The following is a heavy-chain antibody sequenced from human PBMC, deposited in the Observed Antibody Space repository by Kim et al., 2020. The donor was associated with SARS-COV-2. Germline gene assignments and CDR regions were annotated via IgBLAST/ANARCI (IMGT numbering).Heavy chain of an antibody. CDR2: ISYDGSNK. V-gene: IGHV3-30-3*01. Sequence: GGSLRLSCAASGFTFSSYAMHWVRQAPGKGLEWVAVISYDGSNKYYADSVKGRFTISRDNSKNTLYLQMNSLRAEDTAVYYCARGEGSSGWEPFDYWGQG. D-gene: IGHD6-19*01. CDR3: ARGEGSSGWEPFDY. CDR1: GFTFSSYA. J-gene: IGHJ4*02.